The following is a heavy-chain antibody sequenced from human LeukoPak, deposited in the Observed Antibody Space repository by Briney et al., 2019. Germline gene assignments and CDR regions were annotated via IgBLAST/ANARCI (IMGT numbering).Heavy chain of an antibody. J-gene: IGHJ3*02. CDR1: GGSISSSSYY. CDR3: ASGWTNYYDSSDAFDI. D-gene: IGHD3-22*01. Sequence: SETLSLTCTVSGGSISSSSYYWGWIRQPPGKGLEWIGSIYYSGSTYYNPSLKSRVTISVDTSKNQFSLKLSSVTAADTAVYYCASGWTNYYDSSDAFDIWGQGTMITVSS. V-gene: IGHV4-39*07. CDR2: IYYSGST.